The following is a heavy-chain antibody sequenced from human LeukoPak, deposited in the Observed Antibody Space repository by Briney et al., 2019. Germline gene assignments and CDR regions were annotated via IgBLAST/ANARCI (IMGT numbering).Heavy chain of an antibody. D-gene: IGHD6-19*01. Sequence: GASVKVSCKASGYTFTGYYMHWVRQAPGQGLEWMGWINPNSGGTNYAQKFQGRVTMTRDTSISTAYMELSRLRSDDTAVYYCARDLVSGWYGFYYYYYYMDVWGKRTTVTVSS. V-gene: IGHV1-2*02. CDR1: GYTFTGYY. CDR2: INPNSGGT. CDR3: ARDLVSGWYGFYYYYYYMDV. J-gene: IGHJ6*03.